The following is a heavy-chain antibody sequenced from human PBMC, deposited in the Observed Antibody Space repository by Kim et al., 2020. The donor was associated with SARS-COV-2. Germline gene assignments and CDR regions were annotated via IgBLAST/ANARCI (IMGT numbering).Heavy chain of an antibody. CDR1: GFTFSSYS. CDR3: ARIVDTMPTYYYYYYGMGV. Sequence: GGSLRLSCAASGFTFSSYSMNWVRQAPGKGLEWVSSIRSSRSYIYYADSVQGRFTISRDNAKNSLYLQMNSLRAEDTAVYYCARIVDTMPTYYYYYYGMGVWGHGNTDTVS. J-gene: IGHJ6*02. CDR2: IRSSRSYI. V-gene: IGHV3-21*01. D-gene: IGHD5-12*01.